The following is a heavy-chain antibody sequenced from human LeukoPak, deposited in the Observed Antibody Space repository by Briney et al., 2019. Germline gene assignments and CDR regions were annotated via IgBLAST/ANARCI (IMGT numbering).Heavy chain of an antibody. CDR1: AYSISSGFY. Sequence: SETLSLTCTVSAYSISSGFYWSWIRQPPGKGLEWIGYIYYSGSTNYNPSLKSRVTISVDTSKNQFSLKLSSVTAADTAVYYCARVGNYDILTGYPDAFDIWGQGTMVTVSS. V-gene: IGHV4-61*01. CDR3: ARVGNYDILTGYPDAFDI. J-gene: IGHJ3*02. D-gene: IGHD3-9*01. CDR2: IYYSGST.